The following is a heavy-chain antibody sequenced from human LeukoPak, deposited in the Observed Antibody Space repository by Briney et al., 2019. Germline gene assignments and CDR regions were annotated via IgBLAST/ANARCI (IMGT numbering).Heavy chain of an antibody. J-gene: IGHJ6*02. CDR1: GGSFSGYY. CDR3: ARSIGLTGGGVDV. CDR2: ITNGGSTI. D-gene: IGHD3-9*01. Sequence: PSETLSLTCAVYGGSFSGYYWSWIRQPPGKGLEWVSYITNGGSTIHHADSVKGRFTISRDNAKKTLYLQMNSLRAEDTAVYYCARSIGLTGGGVDVWGQGTTVTVSS. V-gene: IGHV3-11*01.